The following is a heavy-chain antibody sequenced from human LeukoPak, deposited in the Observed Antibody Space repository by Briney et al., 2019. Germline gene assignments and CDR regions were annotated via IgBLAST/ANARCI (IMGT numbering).Heavy chain of an antibody. CDR3: TQSNY. CDR2: IRSKADNYAT. J-gene: IGHJ4*02. CDR1: GFTFSGSP. Sequence: PGVSLRLSCAASGFTFSGSPILWVRQASGKGLEWVGRIRSKADNYATAYAASVQGRCTISRDDSKNTAYLQLNSLKTEDTAVYYCTQSNYWGQGALVTVSS. V-gene: IGHV3-73*01.